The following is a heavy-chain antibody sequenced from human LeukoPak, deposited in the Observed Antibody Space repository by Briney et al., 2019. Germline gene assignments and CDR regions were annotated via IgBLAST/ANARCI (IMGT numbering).Heavy chain of an antibody. J-gene: IGHJ4*02. CDR3: ARGLRAMATHVDY. Sequence: GGSLRLSCAASGFTFSGYWTHWVRQAPGKGLVWVSRINSDGSSTTYADSVKGRFTISRDNAKNTLYLQMNSLRAEDTAVYYCARGLRAMATHVDYWGQGTLVTVSS. CDR1: GFTFSGYW. D-gene: IGHD5-18*01. V-gene: IGHV3-74*01. CDR2: INSDGSST.